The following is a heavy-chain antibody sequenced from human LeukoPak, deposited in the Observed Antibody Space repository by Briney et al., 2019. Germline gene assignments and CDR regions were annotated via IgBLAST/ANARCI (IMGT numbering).Heavy chain of an antibody. V-gene: IGHV1-46*01. Sequence: ASVKVSCKASGYTFTSYYMHWVRQAPGQGLEWMGIINPSGGSTSYAQKFQGRVTMTTDTSTSTAYMELRSLRSDDTAVYYCARPRGRDGYTPDYWGQGTLVTVSS. CDR1: GYTFTSYY. CDR2: INPSGGST. J-gene: IGHJ4*02. D-gene: IGHD5-24*01. CDR3: ARPRGRDGYTPDY.